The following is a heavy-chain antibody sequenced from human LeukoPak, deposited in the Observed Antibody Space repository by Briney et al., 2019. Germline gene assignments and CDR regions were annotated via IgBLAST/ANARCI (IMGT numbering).Heavy chain of an antibody. V-gene: IGHV3-74*01. Sequence: GGSLRLSCAASGFTFSSYWMHWVRQAPGKGLVWVSRIHSDGSSTSYADSVKGRFTISRDNAKNSLYLQMNSLRVEDTAVYYCARDGTPNYSSGWVYMDVWGEGTTVTISS. CDR1: GFTFSSYW. D-gene: IGHD6-25*01. J-gene: IGHJ6*03. CDR2: IHSDGSST. CDR3: ARDGTPNYSSGWVYMDV.